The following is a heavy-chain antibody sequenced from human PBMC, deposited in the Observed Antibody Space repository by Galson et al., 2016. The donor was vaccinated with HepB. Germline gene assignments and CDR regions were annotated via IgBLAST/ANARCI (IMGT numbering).Heavy chain of an antibody. V-gene: IGHV3-15*01. J-gene: IGHJ4*02. Sequence: SLRLSCAASGFIFTDVWMSWVRQTPGKGLEWVGLIKDESDGGTTECAAPVKGRFAISRDASKNTLYLQMNSLKTEDTVVYYCTSSSRYGTGWWYPEYWGLGILVTVSS. CDR2: IKDESDGGTT. D-gene: IGHD2-15*01. CDR1: GFIFTDVW. CDR3: TSSSRYGTGWWYPEY.